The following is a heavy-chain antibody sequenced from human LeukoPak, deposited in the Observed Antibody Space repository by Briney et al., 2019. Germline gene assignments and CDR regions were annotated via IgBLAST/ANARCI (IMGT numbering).Heavy chain of an antibody. CDR1: GGSISSGDYY. CDR2: IYYSGST. Sequence: PSQTLSLTCTVSGGSISSGDYYWSWIRQPPGKGLEWIGYIYYSGSTYYNPSLKSRVTISVDTSKNQFSLKLSSVTAADTAVYYCARAIPHYGSGSYHPPHFDYWGQEPWSPSPQ. J-gene: IGHJ4*01. D-gene: IGHD3-10*01. CDR3: ARAIPHYGSGSYHPPHFDY. V-gene: IGHV4-30-4*08.